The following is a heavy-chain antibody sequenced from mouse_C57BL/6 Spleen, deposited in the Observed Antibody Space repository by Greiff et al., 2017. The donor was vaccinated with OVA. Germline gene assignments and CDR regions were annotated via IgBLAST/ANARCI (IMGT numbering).Heavy chain of an antibody. CDR3: AIGSYDYDAGFAY. Sequence: QVQLKQPGAELVKPGASVKVSCKASGYTFTSYWMHWVKQRPGQGLEWIGRIHPSDSDTNYNQKFKGKATLTVDKSSSTAYMQLSSLTSEDSAVYYCAIGSYDYDAGFAYWGQGTLVTVSA. CDR2: IHPSDSDT. D-gene: IGHD2-4*01. J-gene: IGHJ3*01. CDR1: GYTFTSYW. V-gene: IGHV1-74*01.